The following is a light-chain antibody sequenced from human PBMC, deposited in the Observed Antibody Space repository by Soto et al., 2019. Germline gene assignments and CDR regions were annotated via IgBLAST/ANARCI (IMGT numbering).Light chain of an antibody. V-gene: IGLV2-14*03. CDR2: DVT. J-gene: IGLJ3*02. Sequence: QSVLTQPASVSGSPGQSITISCTGTSSDVGGYNYVSWYQQHPGKAPKLLIYDVTNRPSGVSNRFSGSKSGSSASLTISGLQAEDEADYYCTSYRGSSTWVFGGGTKLTVL. CDR1: SSDVGGYNY. CDR3: TSYRGSSTWV.